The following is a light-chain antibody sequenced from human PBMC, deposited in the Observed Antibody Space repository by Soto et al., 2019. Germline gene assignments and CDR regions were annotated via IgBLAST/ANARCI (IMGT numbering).Light chain of an antibody. V-gene: IGLV2-14*03. J-gene: IGLJ1*01. Sequence: QSVLTQPASVSGSPGQSITISCSGTSSDVGAYTYVSWYQVHPGEPPKLVIYDVSKRPSGVSNRFSGSKSGNTASLTISGLQAEDERDYYCSSYRSTSTLGVFGPGTKLTVL. CDR3: SSYRSTSTLGV. CDR2: DVS. CDR1: SSDVGAYTY.